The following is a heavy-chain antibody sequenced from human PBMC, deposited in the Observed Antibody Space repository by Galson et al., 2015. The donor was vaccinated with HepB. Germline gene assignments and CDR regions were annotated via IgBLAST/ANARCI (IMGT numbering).Heavy chain of an antibody. CDR2: IKSKSDGGTT. V-gene: IGHV3-15*01. Sequence: SLRLSCAASGFTFTNAWMSWVRRAPGKGLEWVGRIKSKSDGGTTDYATPVKGRFTISRDDSKTTLFLQMNSLKAEDAAVYYCTRVLRGGAFDIWGQGTMVTVSS. CDR3: TRVLRGGAFDI. D-gene: IGHD1-26*01. CDR1: GFTFTNAW. J-gene: IGHJ3*02.